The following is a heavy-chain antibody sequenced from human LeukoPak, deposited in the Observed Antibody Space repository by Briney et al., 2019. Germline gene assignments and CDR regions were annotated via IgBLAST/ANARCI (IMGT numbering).Heavy chain of an antibody. J-gene: IGHJ4*02. CDR3: ASSGSGSYYQPLGY. CDR1: GYTFISYG. V-gene: IGHV1-18*01. Sequence: GASVKVSCKASGYTFISYGISWVRQAPGQGLEWMGWISAYNGNTNYAQKLQGRVTMTTDTSTSTAYMELRSLRSDDTAVYYCASSGSGSYYQPLGYWGQGTLVTVSS. CDR2: ISAYNGNT. D-gene: IGHD3-10*01.